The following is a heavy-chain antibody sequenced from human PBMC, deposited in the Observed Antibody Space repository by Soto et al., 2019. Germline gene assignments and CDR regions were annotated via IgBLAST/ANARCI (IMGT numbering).Heavy chain of an antibody. CDR2: IYYSGST. D-gene: IGHD3-9*01. Sequence: SETLSLTCTVSGGSISSGGYYWSWIRQHPGKGLEWIGYIYYSGSTYYNPSLKSRVTISVDTSKNQFSLKLSSVTAADTAVYYCAREDYDILTGSFGFDYWGQGTLVTVSS. CDR1: GGSISSGGYY. J-gene: IGHJ4*02. V-gene: IGHV4-31*03. CDR3: AREDYDILTGSFGFDY.